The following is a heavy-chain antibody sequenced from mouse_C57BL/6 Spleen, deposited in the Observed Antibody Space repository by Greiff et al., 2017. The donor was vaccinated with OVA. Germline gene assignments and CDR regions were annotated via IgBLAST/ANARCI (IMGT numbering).Heavy chain of an antibody. D-gene: IGHD1-1*01. Sequence: QVQLQQPGAELVRPGSSVKLSCKASGYTFTSYWMAWVKQRPGQGLEWIGNIYPSDSETHYNQKFKDKATLTVDKSSSTAYMQLSSLPSEDSAVYYCARTTVVATGFDYWGQGTTLTVSS. CDR2: IYPSDSET. CDR1: GYTFTSYW. CDR3: ARTTVVATGFDY. V-gene: IGHV1-61*01. J-gene: IGHJ2*01.